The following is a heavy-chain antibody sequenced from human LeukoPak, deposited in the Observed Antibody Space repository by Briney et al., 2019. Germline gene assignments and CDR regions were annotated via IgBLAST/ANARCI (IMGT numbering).Heavy chain of an antibody. D-gene: IGHD3-10*01. CDR1: GFTFSSYW. CDR3: ASIVEEFGELLYDY. V-gene: IGHV3-7*01. CDR2: IKQNGSEK. Sequence: GGSLRLSCAVSGFTFSSYWMSWVRQAPGKGLEWVANIKQNGSEKYYVDSVKGRFTISRDNTKNSLYLQMNSLRAEDTAVYYCASIVEEFGELLYDYWGQGTLVTVSS. J-gene: IGHJ4*02.